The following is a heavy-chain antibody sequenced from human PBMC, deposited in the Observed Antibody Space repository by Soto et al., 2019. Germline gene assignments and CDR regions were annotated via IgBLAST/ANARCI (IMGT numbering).Heavy chain of an antibody. D-gene: IGHD6-19*01. CDR2: IKSKTDGGTT. Sequence: SGGSLRLSCAASGFTFSNAWMNWVRQAPGKGLEWVGRIKSKTDGGTTDYAAPVKGRFTISRDDSKNTLYLQMNSLKTEDTAVYYCTTDSDVYSSGWDYYYYGMDVWGQGTTVTVSS. V-gene: IGHV3-15*07. J-gene: IGHJ6*02. CDR3: TTDSDVYSSGWDYYYYGMDV. CDR1: GFTFSNAW.